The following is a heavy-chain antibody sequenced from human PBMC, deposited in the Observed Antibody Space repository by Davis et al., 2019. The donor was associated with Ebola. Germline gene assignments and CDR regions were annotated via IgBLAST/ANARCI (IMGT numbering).Heavy chain of an antibody. D-gene: IGHD6-19*01. CDR3: ARPRQWLVSEAFDI. V-gene: IGHV5-51*01. CDR1: GYSFTSYW. CDR2: IYPGDSDT. Sequence: GGSLRLSCKGSGYSFTSYWIGWVRQMPGKGLEWMRIIYPGDSDTRYSPSFQGQVTISADKSISTAYLQWSSLKASDTAMYYCARPRQWLVSEAFDIWGQGTMVTVSS. J-gene: IGHJ3*02.